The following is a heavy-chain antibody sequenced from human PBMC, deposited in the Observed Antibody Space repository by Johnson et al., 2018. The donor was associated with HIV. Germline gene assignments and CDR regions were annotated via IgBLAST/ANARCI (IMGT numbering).Heavy chain of an antibody. J-gene: IGHJ3*02. CDR2: ISWNSANI. Sequence: VQLVESGGGVVRPGGSLRLSCTASGFTFDDYAMHWVRQAPGKGLEWVSGISWNSANIGSAGSVKGRFTISRDNAKKSMYLQMNSLRAEDTAVYYCARASSGYYSDAFDIWGQGTMVTVSS. V-gene: IGHV3-9*01. CDR1: GFTFDDYA. CDR3: ARASSGYYSDAFDI. D-gene: IGHD3-22*01.